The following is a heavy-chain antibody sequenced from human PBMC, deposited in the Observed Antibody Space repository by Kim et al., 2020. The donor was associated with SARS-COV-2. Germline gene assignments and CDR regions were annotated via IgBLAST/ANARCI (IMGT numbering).Heavy chain of an antibody. CDR3: AREGNTWFNYFDY. J-gene: IGHJ4*02. Sequence: SETLSLTCTVSGGSVSGGSYFWSWIRQPPGKGLEWIGSVSYSGGTNSNPSLKSRVTISIDSSNNQFSLKLRSVTAADTAFYYCAREGNTWFNYFDYWGQGTLVTVSS. V-gene: IGHV4-61*01. D-gene: IGHD6-13*01. CDR2: VSYSGGT. CDR1: GGSVSGGSYF.